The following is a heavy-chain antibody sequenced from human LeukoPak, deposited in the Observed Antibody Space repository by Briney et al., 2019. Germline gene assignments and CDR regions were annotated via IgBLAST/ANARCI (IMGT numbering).Heavy chain of an antibody. Sequence: SETLSLTCTVSSGSISSYYWSWIRQPPGKGLEWIGYIYYSGSTNYNPSLKSRVTISVDTSKNQFSLKLSSVTAADTAVYYCARGAFDYWGQGILVTVSS. D-gene: IGHD3-16*01. CDR2: IYYSGST. CDR3: ARGAFDY. CDR1: SGSISSYY. J-gene: IGHJ4*02. V-gene: IGHV4-59*12.